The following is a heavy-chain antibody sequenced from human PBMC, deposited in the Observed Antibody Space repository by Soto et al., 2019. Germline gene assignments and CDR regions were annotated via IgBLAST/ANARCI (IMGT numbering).Heavy chain of an antibody. J-gene: IGHJ6*02. CDR1: GFTFSNSW. D-gene: IGHD6-13*01. V-gene: IGHV3-74*01. CDR3: ARDHPGIAAAGTGGGYYYYGMDV. Sequence: HPGGSLRLSCAASGFTFSNSWMHWVRQVSGKGLEWVSRINADGTSTSYADSVKGRFTISRDNAKNTLYLHVNSLRAEDTAVYYCARDHPGIAAAGTGGGYYYYGMDVWGQGTTVTVSS. CDR2: INADGTST.